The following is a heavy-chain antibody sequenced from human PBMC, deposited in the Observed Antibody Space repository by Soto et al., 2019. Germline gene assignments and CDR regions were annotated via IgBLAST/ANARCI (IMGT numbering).Heavy chain of an antibody. V-gene: IGHV4-39*07. CDR1: GGSISGGGSY. J-gene: IGHJ6*03. CDR2: MYHSGSS. CDR3: ARGQFPNVYMDV. D-gene: IGHD3-16*01. Sequence: SETLSLTCTVSGGSISGGGSYWSWIRQRPGKGLEWIGYMYHSGSSNYNPSLKSRVTISVDTSKNQFSLKLSSVTAADTAVYYCARGQFPNVYMDVWGKGTTVTVSS.